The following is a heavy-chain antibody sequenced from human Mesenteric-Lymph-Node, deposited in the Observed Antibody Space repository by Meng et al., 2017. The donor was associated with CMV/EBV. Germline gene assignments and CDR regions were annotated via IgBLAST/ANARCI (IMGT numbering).Heavy chain of an antibody. CDR3: ARGFCTSNSCFDAFAF. V-gene: IGHV1-2*02. D-gene: IGHD2-2*01. CDR1: GFTFKGYY. Sequence: ASVKVSCKASGFTFKGYYIYWVRQAPGQGLEWMGLINLKSGGTTYAQKFEGRVTMTRDTSISTVYMDLTKLTADDTAVYYCARGFCTSNSCFDAFAFWGQGTTVTVSS. CDR2: INLKSGGT. J-gene: IGHJ3*01.